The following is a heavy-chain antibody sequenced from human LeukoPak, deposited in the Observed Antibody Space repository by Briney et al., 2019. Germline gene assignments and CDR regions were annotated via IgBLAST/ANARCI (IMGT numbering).Heavy chain of an antibody. CDR2: FDPEDGET. V-gene: IGHV1-24*01. Sequence: ASVKVSCKVSGYTLTELSMHWVRQAPGKGLERMGGFDPEDGETIYAQKFQGRVTMTEDTSTDTAYMELSSLRSEDTAVYYCATKIVLLWFGNGLFDYWGQGTPVTVSS. CDR3: ATKIVLLWFGNGLFDY. D-gene: IGHD3-10*01. J-gene: IGHJ4*02. CDR1: GYTLTELS.